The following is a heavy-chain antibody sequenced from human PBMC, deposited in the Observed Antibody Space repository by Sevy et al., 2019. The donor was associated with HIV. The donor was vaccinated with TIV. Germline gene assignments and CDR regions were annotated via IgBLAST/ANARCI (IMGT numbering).Heavy chain of an antibody. V-gene: IGHV4-39*01. D-gene: IGHD3-10*01. CDR2: IYYSGST. Sequence: SETLSLTCTVSGGSISSSSYYWGWIRQRPGKGLEWIGSIYYSGSTYYNPSLKSRVTMSVDTSKNQFSLKLSSVTAADTAAYYCARQGGPYITWWGQGTLVTVSS. J-gene: IGHJ4*02. CDR3: ARQGGPYITW. CDR1: GGSISSSSYY.